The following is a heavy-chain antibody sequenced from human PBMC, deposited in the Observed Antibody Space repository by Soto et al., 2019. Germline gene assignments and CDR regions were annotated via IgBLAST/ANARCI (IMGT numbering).Heavy chain of an antibody. CDR3: ARVIWSGHLTSDL. CDR2: ISSSSSTI. V-gene: IGHV3-48*02. J-gene: IGHJ5*02. Sequence: EVQVVESGGGLVQPGGSLRLSCAASGFTFSSNSMNWVRQAPGKGLEWISYISSSSSTIYADSVKGRFTISTDNANNSLYLQMNSLRDEDTAVYYCARVIWSGHLTSDLWGQGTLVTVSS. D-gene: IGHD3-3*01. CDR1: GFTFSSNS.